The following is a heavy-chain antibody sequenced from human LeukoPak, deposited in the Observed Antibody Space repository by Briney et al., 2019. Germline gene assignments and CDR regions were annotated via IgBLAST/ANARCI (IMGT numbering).Heavy chain of an antibody. CDR3: ARTYGSGMDV. CDR2: IYYSGST. D-gene: IGHD3-10*01. V-gene: IGHV4-59*01. CDR1: GGSISSYY. J-gene: IGHJ6*04. Sequence: SETLSLTCTVSGGSISSYYWSWLRQPPGKGLEWIGYIYYSGSTNYNPSLKSRVTISVDTSKNQFSLKLSSVTAADTAVYYCARTYGSGMDVWGKGTTVTVSS.